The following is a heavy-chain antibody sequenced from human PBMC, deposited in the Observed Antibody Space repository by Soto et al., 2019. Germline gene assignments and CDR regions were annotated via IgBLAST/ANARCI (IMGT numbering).Heavy chain of an antibody. V-gene: IGHV4-34*01. CDR3: ARVSRYSSSWRYDAFDI. D-gene: IGHD6-13*01. CDR1: GGSFSGYY. CDR2: INHSGST. J-gene: IGHJ3*02. Sequence: PSETLSLTCAVYGGSFSGYYWSWIRQPPGKGLEWIGEINHSGSTNYNPSLKSRVTISVDTSKNQFSLKLSSVTAADTAVYYCARVSRYSSSWRYDAFDIWGQGTMVTVSS.